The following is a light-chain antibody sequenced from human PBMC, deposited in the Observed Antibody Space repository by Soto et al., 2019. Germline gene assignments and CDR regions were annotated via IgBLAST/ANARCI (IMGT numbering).Light chain of an antibody. Sequence: DVQMTQSPSTLSASVGDRVTITCRASQSIGTCVAWYQQKSGKAPKLLIFDGSSLETGVPSRFSGSGSGTQFTLTTSSLQPGDFATYYCQHSNSYLWTFGPGTKVDIK. CDR3: QHSNSYLWT. CDR2: DGS. V-gene: IGKV1-5*01. J-gene: IGKJ1*01. CDR1: QSIGTC.